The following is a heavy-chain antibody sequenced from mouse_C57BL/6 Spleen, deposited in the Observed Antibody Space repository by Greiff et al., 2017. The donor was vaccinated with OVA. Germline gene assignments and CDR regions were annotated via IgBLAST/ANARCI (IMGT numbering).Heavy chain of an antibody. Sequence: VQLVESGAELVKPGASVKISCKASGYAFSNYWMNWVKQRPGKGLEWIGQIYPGDGDTNYNGKFKGKATLTADKSSSTAYMQLSSLTSEDSAVYFCASGDSAYWGQGTLVTVSA. J-gene: IGHJ3*01. CDR1: GYAFSNYW. CDR2: IYPGDGDT. CDR3: ASGDSAY. V-gene: IGHV1-80*01.